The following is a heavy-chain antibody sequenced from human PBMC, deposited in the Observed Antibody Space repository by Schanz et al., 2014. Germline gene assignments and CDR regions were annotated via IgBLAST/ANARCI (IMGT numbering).Heavy chain of an antibody. CDR1: GFAFSVYG. V-gene: IGHV3-30*19. J-gene: IGHJ4*02. Sequence: QVQLVESGGGVVQPGRSLRLSCAASGFAFSVYGMHWVRQAPGKGLEWVAVISYDGSNKYYADSVKGRFTISRDNSKNTLYLQMNRLRAEDTAMYYCARRASCSRIGCPFDSWGQGTLVTVSS. CDR3: ARRASCSRIGCPFDS. D-gene: IGHD2-2*01. CDR2: ISYDGSNK.